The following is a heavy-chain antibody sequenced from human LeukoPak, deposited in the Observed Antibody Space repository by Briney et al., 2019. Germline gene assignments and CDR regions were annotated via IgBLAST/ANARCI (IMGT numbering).Heavy chain of an antibody. Sequence: PSETLSLTCTVSGGSISSYYWSWIRQPAGKGLEWIGRIYTSGSTNYNPSLKSRVTMSVDTSKNQFSLKLSSVTAADTAVYYCARGVPDLYYYDSSGSRDYWGQGTLVTVSS. CDR2: IYTSGST. CDR1: GGSISSYY. V-gene: IGHV4-4*07. CDR3: ARGVPDLYYYDSSGSRDY. J-gene: IGHJ4*02. D-gene: IGHD3-22*01.